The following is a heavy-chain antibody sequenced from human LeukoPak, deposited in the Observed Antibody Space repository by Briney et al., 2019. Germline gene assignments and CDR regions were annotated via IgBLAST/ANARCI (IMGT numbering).Heavy chain of an antibody. CDR3: ANPGRVSGSYNPFDY. J-gene: IGHJ4*02. Sequence: GSLRFSCAASGLTFSSYVMSWVRQTPGKGLQWVSAISGSGDTTSYADSVKGRFTISRDNSKNTLYLQMNSLRAEDTAVYYCANPGRVSGSYNPFDYWSQGTLVTVSS. V-gene: IGHV3-23*01. CDR1: GLTFSSYV. CDR2: ISGSGDTT. D-gene: IGHD3-10*01.